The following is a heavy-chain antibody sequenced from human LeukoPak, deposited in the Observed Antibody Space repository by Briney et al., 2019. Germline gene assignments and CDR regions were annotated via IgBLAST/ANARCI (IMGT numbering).Heavy chain of an antibody. CDR3: ARREVVVAAFDY. CDR2: IYPGYSDT. V-gene: IGHV5-51*01. CDR1: GYSFTRYW. J-gene: IGHJ4*02. Sequence: GESLKISWKGSGYSFTRYWIVWVRQMPGKGLEWMGSIYPGYSDTRYSPSFQDQGTHLADKSISTAYLQWSSLKASDTAMYYCARREVVVAAFDYWGQGTLVTVSS. D-gene: IGHD2-15*01.